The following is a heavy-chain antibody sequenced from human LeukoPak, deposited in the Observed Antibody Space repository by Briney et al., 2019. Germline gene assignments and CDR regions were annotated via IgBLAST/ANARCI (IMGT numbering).Heavy chain of an antibody. CDR2: IYDSGST. D-gene: IGHD3-3*01. CDR3: AREGGFYRPLDY. Sequence: SETLSLTCTVSGDSISSNYWSWIRQPPGKGLEWLGYIYDSGSTKYNPSLKSRLIMSVDLPENHISLKLTSVTAADTAVYYCAREGGFYRPLDYSGQGTLVTVSS. V-gene: IGHV4-59*12. J-gene: IGHJ4*02. CDR1: GDSISSNY.